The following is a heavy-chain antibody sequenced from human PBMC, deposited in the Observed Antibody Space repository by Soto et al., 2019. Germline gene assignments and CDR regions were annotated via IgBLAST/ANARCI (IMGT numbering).Heavy chain of an antibody. Sequence: SVKVSCKASGGTFSSYAISWVRQAPGQGLEWMGGIIPIFGTANYAQKFQGRVTITADKSTSTAYMELSSLRSEDTAVYYCAAGLALATDAPYYYYYGMDVWGQGTTVTVSS. V-gene: IGHV1-69*06. CDR3: AAGLALATDAPYYYYYGMDV. D-gene: IGHD6-13*01. CDR1: GGTFSSYA. J-gene: IGHJ6*02. CDR2: IIPIFGTA.